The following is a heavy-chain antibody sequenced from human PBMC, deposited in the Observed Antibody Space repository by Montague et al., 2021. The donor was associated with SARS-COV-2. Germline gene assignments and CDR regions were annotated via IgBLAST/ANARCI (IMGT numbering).Heavy chain of an antibody. CDR3: ARVFPRWLQFDPYFDY. D-gene: IGHD5-24*01. CDR2: IYYSGST. CDR1: GSSISSYY. V-gene: IGHV4-59*01. J-gene: IGHJ4*02. Sequence: SETLSLTCTVSGSSISSYYWSWTRQPPGKGLEWIGYIYYSGSTNXNPSLKSRVTISVDTSKNQSSLKLSSVTVADTAVYYCARVFPRWLQFDPYFDYWGQGTLVTVSS.